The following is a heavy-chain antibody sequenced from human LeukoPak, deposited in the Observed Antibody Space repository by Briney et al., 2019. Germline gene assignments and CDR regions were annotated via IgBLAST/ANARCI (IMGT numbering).Heavy chain of an antibody. J-gene: IGHJ5*01. D-gene: IGHD3-3*01. CDR2: IYWSSTRK. Sequence: PGRSLRLSCVGSGSTFDDYAMHWVRQAPGKGLEWVSGIYWSSTRKDYAESVKGRFTITRDNARNSLYLQMNSLRAEDTALFYCVRDWDHYDFDSWGQGTLVTVSS. CDR3: VRDWDHYDFDS. CDR1: GSTFDDYA. V-gene: IGHV3-9*01.